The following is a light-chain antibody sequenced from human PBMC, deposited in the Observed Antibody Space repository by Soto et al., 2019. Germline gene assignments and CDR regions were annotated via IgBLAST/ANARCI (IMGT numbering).Light chain of an antibody. Sequence: EIVMTQSPATLSVSPGERATLSCRASQSVSSYLAWYQQKPGLAPRLLIYDASSRATGIPDRFSGSGSGTDFTLTISRLEPEDFAVYYCQQYGSSRLTFGGGTKVDIK. CDR1: QSVSSY. CDR3: QQYGSSRLT. CDR2: DAS. V-gene: IGKV3D-20*01. J-gene: IGKJ4*01.